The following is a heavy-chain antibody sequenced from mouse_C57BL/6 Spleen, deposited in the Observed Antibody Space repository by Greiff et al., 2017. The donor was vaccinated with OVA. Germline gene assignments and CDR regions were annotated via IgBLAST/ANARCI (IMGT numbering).Heavy chain of an antibody. CDR3: ARSEDGYSYAMDY. Sequence: VQLQQSGPELVKPGASVKISCKASGYAFSSSWMNWVKQRPGKGLEWIGRIYPGDGDTNYNGKFKGKATLTADKSSSTAYMQLSSLTSEDSAVYFCARSEDGYSYAMDYWGQGTSVTVSS. CDR2: IYPGDGDT. V-gene: IGHV1-82*01. J-gene: IGHJ4*01. CDR1: GYAFSSSW. D-gene: IGHD2-3*01.